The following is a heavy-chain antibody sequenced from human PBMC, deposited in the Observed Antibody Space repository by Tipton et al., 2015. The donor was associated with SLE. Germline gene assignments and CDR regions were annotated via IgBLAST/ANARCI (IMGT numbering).Heavy chain of an antibody. CDR3: AKDGVRAAAGSYNWFDP. Sequence: SLRLSCAASGFTFSNVAMSWVRPAPGKGLEWVSVISGGGSVTNHAGPVKGRFTISRDNSKNTVYLQMNNLRAEDTAIYYCAKDGVRAAAGSYNWFDPWGQGTLVTVSS. D-gene: IGHD6-13*01. V-gene: IGHV3-23*01. J-gene: IGHJ5*02. CDR1: GFTFSNVA. CDR2: ISGGGSVT.